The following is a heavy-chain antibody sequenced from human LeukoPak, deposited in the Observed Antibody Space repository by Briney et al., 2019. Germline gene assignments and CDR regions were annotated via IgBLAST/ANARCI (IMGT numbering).Heavy chain of an antibody. CDR2: IKSKTDGATT. V-gene: IGHV3-15*01. J-gene: IGHJ4*02. Sequence: KAGGSLRLSCVASGFSFSGYAVSWVRQAPGKGLEWVGRIKSKTDGATTDYAAPLKGRFTISRDDSKNTLYLQMNNLRPGDTGVYYCTASRKDYWGQGTLVTVSS. CDR3: TASRKDY. CDR1: GFSFSGYA.